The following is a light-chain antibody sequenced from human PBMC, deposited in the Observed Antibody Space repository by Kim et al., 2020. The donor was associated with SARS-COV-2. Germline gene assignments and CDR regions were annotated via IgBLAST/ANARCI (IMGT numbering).Light chain of an antibody. CDR3: MQALQTPLA. J-gene: IGKJ4*01. CDR1: QSLLHSNGYNY. Sequence: EIMMTQSPLSLPVTPGEPAFISCRSSQSLLHSNGYNYLDCYLQKPGQSPQLLIYLGSNRASGVPDRFSGSGSGTDFTLKISRVEAEDVGFYYCMQALQTPLAFGVGTKVDIK. V-gene: IGKV2-28*01. CDR2: LGS.